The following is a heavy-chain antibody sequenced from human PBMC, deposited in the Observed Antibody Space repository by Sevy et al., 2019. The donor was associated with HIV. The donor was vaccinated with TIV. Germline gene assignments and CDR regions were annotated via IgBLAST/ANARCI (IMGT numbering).Heavy chain of an antibody. CDR3: AKEETGFYEDKTGYYADGPSVDY. D-gene: IGHD3-9*01. J-gene: IGHJ4*01. CDR1: GFIFSGYG. V-gene: IGHV3-30*18. Sequence: GGSLRISCAASGFIFSGYGMHWVRQAPGRGLEWVSFISFDGNKKYYAEFVKGRFTISKDTSKNTLFLEMNSLGAEDTAVYFCAKEETGFYEDKTGYYADGPSVDYWGQGTLVTVSS. CDR2: ISFDGNKK.